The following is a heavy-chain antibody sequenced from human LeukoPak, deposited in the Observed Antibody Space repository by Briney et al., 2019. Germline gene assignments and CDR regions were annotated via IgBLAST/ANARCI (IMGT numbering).Heavy chain of an antibody. CDR2: ISGYSDYI. CDR1: GFTFTRYS. J-gene: IGHJ5*02. V-gene: IGHV3-21*01. Sequence: GESLGLSCAASGFTFTRYSMNWVRQAPGKGLEWVSSISGYSDYIFYADSVKGRFTISRDNAKNSLYLQMNSLSAEDTAVYYCARAFDPWGQGTLVTVSS. CDR3: ARAFDP.